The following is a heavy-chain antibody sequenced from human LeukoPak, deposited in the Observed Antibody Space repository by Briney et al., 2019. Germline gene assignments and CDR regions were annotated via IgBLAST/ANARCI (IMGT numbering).Heavy chain of an antibody. CDR1: GFTVSSNY. Sequence: GGFLRLSCAASGFTVSSNYMSWVRQAPGKGLEWVSVIYSGGSTYYADSVKGRFTISRDNSKNTLYLQMNSLRAEDTAVYYCARAFYSGSSRTNAFDIWGQGTMVTVSS. J-gene: IGHJ3*02. V-gene: IGHV3-66*02. D-gene: IGHD1-26*01. CDR3: ARAFYSGSSRTNAFDI. CDR2: IYSGGST.